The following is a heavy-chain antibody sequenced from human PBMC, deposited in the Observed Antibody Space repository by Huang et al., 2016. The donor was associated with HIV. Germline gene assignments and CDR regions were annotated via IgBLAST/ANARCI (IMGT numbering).Heavy chain of an antibody. CDR3: VKERGSSRARSSFDF. CDR1: GFPFSAYG. V-gene: IGHV3-30*02. J-gene: IGHJ3*01. Sequence: QVRLVESGGGVVQPGASLTLSCSASGFPFSAYGMDWVPQAPGTGLEWVSFIRYDGNNDYLIGSVKGRFTISSDNSNNTLYLRMNSLRPEDTAVYYCVKERGSSRARSSFDFWGQGTSVIVSS. D-gene: IGHD6-13*01. CDR2: IRYDGNND.